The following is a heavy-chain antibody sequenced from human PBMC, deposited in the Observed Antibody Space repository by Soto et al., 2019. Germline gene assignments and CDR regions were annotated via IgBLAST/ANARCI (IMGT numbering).Heavy chain of an antibody. CDR2: IIPIFGTA. V-gene: IGHV1-69*01. J-gene: IGHJ4*02. CDR1: GGSFNRHT. D-gene: IGHD3-22*01. Sequence: QVQLVQSGAEVRKPGSSVRVSCKASGGSFNRHTISWVRQAPGQGLEWMGGIIPIFGTANHAQKFQGRVTIIADESTSTVYMELSRLRSDDTAIYYCARGWGYDSTDYYYAYWGQGPLVIVSS. CDR3: ARGWGYDSTDYYYAY.